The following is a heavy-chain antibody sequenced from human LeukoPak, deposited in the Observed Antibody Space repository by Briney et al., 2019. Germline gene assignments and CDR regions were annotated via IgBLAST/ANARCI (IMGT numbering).Heavy chain of an antibody. CDR3: ARLLGGSGSPDY. J-gene: IGHJ4*02. V-gene: IGHV4-61*02. CDR1: GGSISSGSYY. D-gene: IGHD3-10*01. Sequence: PSETLSLTCTVSGGSISSGSYYWSWIRQPAGKGLEWIGRIYTSGSTNYNPSLKSRVTISVDTSKNRFSLKLSSVTAADTAVYYCARLLGGSGSPDYWGQGTLVTVSS. CDR2: IYTSGST.